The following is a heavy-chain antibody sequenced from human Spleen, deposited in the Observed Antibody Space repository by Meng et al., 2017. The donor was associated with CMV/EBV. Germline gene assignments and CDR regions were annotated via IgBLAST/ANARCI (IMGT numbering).Heavy chain of an antibody. CDR1: MSNSR. J-gene: IGHJ4*02. V-gene: IGHV4-59*01. Sequence: MSNSRRTWIRQPPGKGMEWIGYIYASGSTDHNPSLRSRVTIALDTSKRQFSLKLTSVTAADTAVYYCARRFSGDDDSDDYFDYWGQGILVTVSS. CDR3: ARRFSGDDDSDDYFDY. D-gene: IGHD5-12*01. CDR2: IYASGST.